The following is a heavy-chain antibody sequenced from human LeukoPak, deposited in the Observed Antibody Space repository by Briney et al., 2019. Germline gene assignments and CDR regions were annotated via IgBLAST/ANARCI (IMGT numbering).Heavy chain of an antibody. D-gene: IGHD2-2*01. CDR1: GFTFSSYG. V-gene: IGHV3-23*01. CDR2: ISGSGGST. Sequence: GGSLRLSCAASGFTFSSYGMSWVRQAPGKGLEWVSAISGSGGSTYYADSVKGRFTISRDNSRNTLYLHMNSLRAEDTAVYYCAKSTYWSNPYYFDYWGQGTLVTVSS. CDR3: AKSTYWSNPYYFDY. J-gene: IGHJ4*02.